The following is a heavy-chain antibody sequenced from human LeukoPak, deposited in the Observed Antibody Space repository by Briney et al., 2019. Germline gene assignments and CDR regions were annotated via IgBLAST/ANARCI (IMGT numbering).Heavy chain of an antibody. CDR3: ARVGYCSSGICYGMDV. V-gene: IGHV3-23*01. CDR1: GFTFSSYA. Sequence: PGGSLRLSCAASGFTFSSYAMSWVRQAPGKGLEWVSGISGTGGNTYYADSVKGRFTISRDNAKNTVYLQMNSLRVEDTAVYYCARVGYCSSGICYGMDVWGPGTTVSVSS. J-gene: IGHJ6*02. D-gene: IGHD2-2*01. CDR2: ISGTGGNT.